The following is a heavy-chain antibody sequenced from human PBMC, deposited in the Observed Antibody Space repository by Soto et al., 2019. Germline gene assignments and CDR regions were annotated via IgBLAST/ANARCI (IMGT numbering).Heavy chain of an antibody. CDR2: ISSSGSTI. Sequence: GGSLRLSCAASGFTFSSYEMNWVRQAPGKGLEWVSYISSSGSTIYYADSVKGRFTISRDNAKNSLYLQINSLRAEDTAVYYCARDHKGGYYYYGMDVWGQGTTVTVSS. J-gene: IGHJ6*02. CDR1: GFTFSSYE. CDR3: ARDHKGGYYYYGMDV. V-gene: IGHV3-48*03.